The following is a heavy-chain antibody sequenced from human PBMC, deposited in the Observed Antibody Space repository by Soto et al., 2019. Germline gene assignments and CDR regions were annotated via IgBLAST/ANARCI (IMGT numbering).Heavy chain of an antibody. Sequence: QVQLVQSGAEVKKPGASVKVSCKASGYTFTSYYMHWVRQAPGQGLEWMGIINPSGGSTSYAQKFQGXDTXTXATSTSTVYMELSSLRSEDTAVYYCARDRGAYGMDVWGQGTTVTVSS. CDR2: INPSGGST. V-gene: IGHV1-46*01. D-gene: IGHD3-10*01. CDR1: GYTFTSYY. CDR3: ARDRGAYGMDV. J-gene: IGHJ6*02.